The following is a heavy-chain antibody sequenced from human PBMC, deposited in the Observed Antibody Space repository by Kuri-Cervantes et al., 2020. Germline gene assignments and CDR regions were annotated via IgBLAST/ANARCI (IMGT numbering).Heavy chain of an antibody. CDR3: ARSMAYYFFDF. J-gene: IGHJ4*02. V-gene: IGHV3-23*01. D-gene: IGHD6-6*01. Sequence: GGSLRLSCAASGFTFSSYAMSWVRQAPGKGLEWVSAISGSGGSTYYADSVKGRFTISRDNAKDSMYPQINSLRAEDTAVYYCARSMAYYFFDFWGPGTLVTVSS. CDR1: GFTFSSYA. CDR2: ISGSGGST.